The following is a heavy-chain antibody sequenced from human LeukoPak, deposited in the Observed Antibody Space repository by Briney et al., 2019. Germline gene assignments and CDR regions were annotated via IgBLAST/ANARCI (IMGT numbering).Heavy chain of an antibody. CDR2: INPSGGST. J-gene: IGHJ6*03. D-gene: IGHD3-10*01. V-gene: IGHV1-46*01. CDR3: ARDSAPYYYGSGSPQPYYYYYYMDV. CDR1: GYTFTSYY. Sequence: ASVKVSCKASGYTFTSYYMHWVRQAPGQGLEWMGIINPSGGSTSYAQKFQGRVTMTRDTSTSTVYMELSSLRSEDTAVYYCARDSAPYYYGSGSPQPYYYYYYMDVWGKGTTVTISS.